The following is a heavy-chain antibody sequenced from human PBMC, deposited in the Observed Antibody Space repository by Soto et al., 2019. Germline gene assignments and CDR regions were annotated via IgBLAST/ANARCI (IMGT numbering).Heavy chain of an antibody. CDR3: AKATTYGGWFNPFDS. CDR2: LSGSGTST. Sequence: GESLRLSXAASGFTFVNYAMNWVRQPPGKGLEWVSGLSGSGTSTYYADSVKGRFTNSRDNSRDTLFLQMNSLTADDTAVYYCAKATTYGGWFNPFDSWGQGALVTVSS. V-gene: IGHV3-23*01. CDR1: GFTFVNYA. J-gene: IGHJ4*02. D-gene: IGHD6-19*01.